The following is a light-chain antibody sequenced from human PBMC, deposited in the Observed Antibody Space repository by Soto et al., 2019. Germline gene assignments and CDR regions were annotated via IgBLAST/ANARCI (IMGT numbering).Light chain of an antibody. CDR2: DAS. V-gene: IGKV1-5*01. CDR1: QSISAW. Sequence: DIQLTQSPSTLSASVGDRVTITCRASQSISAWLAWYQQKPGKAPKLLIYDASTLESGVPSRFTGSGSGTEFTLTISSLQPDDFASYYCQKYSHYWRLGHGTKVDIK. CDR3: QKYSHYWR. J-gene: IGKJ1*01.